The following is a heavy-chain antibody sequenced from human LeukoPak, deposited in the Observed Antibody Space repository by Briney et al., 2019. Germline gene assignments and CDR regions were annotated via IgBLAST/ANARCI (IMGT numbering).Heavy chain of an antibody. J-gene: IGHJ5*02. Sequence: SETLSLTCTVSGGSIGSSSYYWGRIRQPPGKGLEWIGSIYYSGSTYYNPSLKSRVTISVDTSKNQFSLKLSSVTAADTAVYYCARHYYGSGSYTTHNWFDPWGQGTLVTVSS. CDR3: ARHYYGSGSYTTHNWFDP. CDR1: GGSIGSSSYY. CDR2: IYYSGST. D-gene: IGHD3-10*01. V-gene: IGHV4-39*01.